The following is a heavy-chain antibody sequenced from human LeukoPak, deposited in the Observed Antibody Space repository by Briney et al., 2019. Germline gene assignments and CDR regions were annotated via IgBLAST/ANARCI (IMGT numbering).Heavy chain of an antibody. CDR1: GFTFSSYS. J-gene: IGHJ5*02. CDR2: ISISSSYI. Sequence: GGSLRLSCAASGFTFSSYSMNWVRQAPGKGLEWVSSISISSSYIYYADSVKGRFTISRDNAKNSLYLQMNSLRAEDTAVYYCARRDSHNWFDPWGQGTLVTVSS. CDR3: ARRDSHNWFDP. V-gene: IGHV3-21*01. D-gene: IGHD2-15*01.